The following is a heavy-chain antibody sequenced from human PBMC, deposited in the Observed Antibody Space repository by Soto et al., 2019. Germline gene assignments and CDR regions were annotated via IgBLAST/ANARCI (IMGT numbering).Heavy chain of an antibody. Sequence: QVQLVQSGAEVKKPGSSVKVSRKASGGTFSSYAISWVRQAPGQGLEWMGGIIPIFGTANYAQKFQGRVTITADESTSTAYMELSSLRSEDTAVYYCARSTAYYDFWSGFDYWGQGTLVTVSS. V-gene: IGHV1-69*01. J-gene: IGHJ4*02. CDR2: IIPIFGTA. D-gene: IGHD3-3*01. CDR3: ARSTAYYDFWSGFDY. CDR1: GGTFSSYA.